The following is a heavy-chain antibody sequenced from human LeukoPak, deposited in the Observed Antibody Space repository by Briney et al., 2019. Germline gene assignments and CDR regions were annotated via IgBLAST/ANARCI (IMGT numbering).Heavy chain of an antibody. CDR1: GGSISSYY. V-gene: IGHV4-59*12. J-gene: IGHJ4*02. CDR3: ARGRGDYYGSGSYYPYFDY. Sequence: SETLSLTCTVSGGSISSYYWSWIRQPPGKGLEWIGYIYYSGSTNYNPSLKSRVTISVDTSKNQFSLKLSSVTAADTAVYYCARGRGDYYGSGSYYPYFDYWGQGTLVTVSS. D-gene: IGHD3-10*01. CDR2: IYYSGST.